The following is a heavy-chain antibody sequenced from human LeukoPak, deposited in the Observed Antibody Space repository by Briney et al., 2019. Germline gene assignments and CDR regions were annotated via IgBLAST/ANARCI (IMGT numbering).Heavy chain of an antibody. V-gene: IGHV5-51*01. CDR3: ARLTHSGSYYYYYYMDV. J-gene: IGHJ6*03. CDR1: GYSSTSYW. D-gene: IGHD1-26*01. Sequence: GESLKISCKGSGYSSTSYWIGWVRQMPGKGLEWMGIIYPGDSDTRYSPSFQGQVTISADKSISTAYLQWSSLKASDTAMYYCARLTHSGSYYYYYYMDVWGKGTTVTVSS. CDR2: IYPGDSDT.